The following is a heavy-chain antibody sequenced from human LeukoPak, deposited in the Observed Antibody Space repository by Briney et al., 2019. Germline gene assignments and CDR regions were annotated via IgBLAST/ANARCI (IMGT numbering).Heavy chain of an antibody. V-gene: IGHV3-48*03. D-gene: IGHD3-22*01. CDR3: ARVYYGHDALDI. CDR1: GFTFSSYA. J-gene: IGHJ3*02. Sequence: GGSLRLSCAASGFTFSSYAMSWVRQAPGKGLEWVSYIGSGGGYTTYYPDSAKGRFTISRDNAKSSLFLQMNSLRAEDTAVYYCARVYYGHDALDIWGQGTMVTVSP. CDR2: IGSGGGYTT.